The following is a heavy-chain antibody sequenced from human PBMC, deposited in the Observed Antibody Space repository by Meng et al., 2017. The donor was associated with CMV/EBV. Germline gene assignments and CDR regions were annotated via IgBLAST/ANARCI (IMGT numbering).Heavy chain of an antibody. V-gene: IGHV1-69*05. CDR1: GGTFSNYA. CDR2: IIPIFGTA. J-gene: IGHJ6*02. D-gene: IGHD2-2*01. CDR3: ARGIVVVPAALSYYYYYGMDV. Sequence: SVKVSCKASGGTFSNYAIGWVRQAPGQGLEWMGGIIPIFGTANYAQKFQGRVTITTDESTSTAYMELSSLRSEDTAVYYCARGIVVVPAALSYYYYYGMDVWGQGTTVTVSS.